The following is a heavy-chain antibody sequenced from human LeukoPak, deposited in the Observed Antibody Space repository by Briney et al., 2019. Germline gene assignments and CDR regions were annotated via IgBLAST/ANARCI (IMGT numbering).Heavy chain of an antibody. CDR2: INHSGST. J-gene: IGHJ4*02. D-gene: IGHD3-22*01. Sequence: SETLSLTCAVYGGSFSGYYWSRIRQPPGKGLEWTGEINHSGSTNYNPSLKSRVTISVDTSKNQFSLKLSSVTAADTAVYYCARDPNYYDSSGYYRDYWGQGTLVTVSS. CDR3: ARDPNYYDSSGYYRDY. CDR1: GGSFSGYY. V-gene: IGHV4-34*01.